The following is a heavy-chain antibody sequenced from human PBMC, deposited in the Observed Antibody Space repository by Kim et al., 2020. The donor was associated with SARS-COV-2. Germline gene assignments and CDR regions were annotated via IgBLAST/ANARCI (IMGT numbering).Heavy chain of an antibody. Sequence: GGSLRLSCAASGFTFSSYGMHWVRQAPGKGLEWVAVISYDGSNKYYADSVKGRFTISRDNSKNTLYLQMNSLRAEDTAVYYCAKDHTSTRITRFDPWGQGTLVTVSS. CDR3: AKDHTSTRITRFDP. V-gene: IGHV3-30*18. CDR1: GFTFSSYG. J-gene: IGHJ5*02. CDR2: ISYDGSNK. D-gene: IGHD3-10*01.